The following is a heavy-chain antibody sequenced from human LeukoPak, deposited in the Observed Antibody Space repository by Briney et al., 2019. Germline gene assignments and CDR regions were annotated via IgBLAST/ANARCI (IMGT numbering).Heavy chain of an antibody. CDR2: IRVNNGNT. V-gene: IGHV1-18*01. D-gene: IGHD4-17*01. J-gene: IGHJ2*01. CDR3: ARGYGDYYWYFDL. CDR1: GYTFANHG. Sequence: TSEKVSCKASGYTFANHGINWVRQAPGQGLEWMGWIRVNNGNTNYAQTFQGRVSMTTDTSTSTAYMELGSLRSDDTGMYYCARGYGDYYWYFDLWGRGTLVTVSS.